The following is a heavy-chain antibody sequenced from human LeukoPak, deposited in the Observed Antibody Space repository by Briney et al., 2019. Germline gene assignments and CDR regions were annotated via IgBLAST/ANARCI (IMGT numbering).Heavy chain of an antibody. CDR2: IGNSDSTI. CDR1: GFTFSDYF. D-gene: IGHD2-2*01. J-gene: IGHJ4*02. CDR3: ARHQVVPSKRPFDY. V-gene: IGHV3-11*01. Sequence: GGSLRLSCAASGFTFSDYFMSWIRQAPGRGLEWVSYIGNSDSTIYYADSVKGRFTISRDSAKSSLYLQMNSLRAEDTAVYYCARHQVVPSKRPFDYWGQGTLVTVSS.